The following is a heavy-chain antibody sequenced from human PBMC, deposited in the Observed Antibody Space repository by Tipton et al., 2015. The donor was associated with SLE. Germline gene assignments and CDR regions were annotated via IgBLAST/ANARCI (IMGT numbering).Heavy chain of an antibody. CDR1: GFTFSSYS. CDR3: ARDPHPLTGYYPDFDY. V-gene: IGHV3-21*03. J-gene: IGHJ4*02. D-gene: IGHD3-9*01. CDR2: ISSSSSYI. Sequence: FLRLSCAASGFTFSSYSMNWVRQAPGKGLEWVSSISSSSSYIYYADSVKGRFTISRDNAKNSLYLQMNSLRAEDTAVYYCARDPHPLTGYYPDFDYWGQGTLVTVSS.